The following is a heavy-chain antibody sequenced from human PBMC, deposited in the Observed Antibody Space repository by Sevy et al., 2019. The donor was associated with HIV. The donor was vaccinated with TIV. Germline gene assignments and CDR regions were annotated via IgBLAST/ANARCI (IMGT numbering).Heavy chain of an antibody. V-gene: IGHV3-30-3*01. Sequence: GGSLRLSCAASGFTFSSYAMHWVRQAPGKGLEWVAVISYDGSNKHYADSVKGRFTISRDNSKNTLYLQMNSLRAEDTAVYYCARERGYSYGRPLDYWGQGTLVTVSS. CDR2: ISYDGSNK. J-gene: IGHJ4*02. D-gene: IGHD5-18*01. CDR3: ARERGYSYGRPLDY. CDR1: GFTFSSYA.